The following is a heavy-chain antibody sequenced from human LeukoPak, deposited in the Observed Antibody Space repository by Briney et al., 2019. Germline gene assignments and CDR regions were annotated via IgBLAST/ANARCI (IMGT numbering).Heavy chain of an antibody. CDR3: AKDAGPYYYYYMDV. Sequence: GGSLRLSCAASGFTFDDYAMHWVRQAPGKGLEWVSLISWDGGSTYYADSVKGRFTISRDNSKNSLYLQMNSLRAEDTALYYCAKDAGPYYYYYMDVWGKGTTVTVSS. V-gene: IGHV3-43D*03. CDR2: ISWDGGST. CDR1: GFTFDDYA. J-gene: IGHJ6*03.